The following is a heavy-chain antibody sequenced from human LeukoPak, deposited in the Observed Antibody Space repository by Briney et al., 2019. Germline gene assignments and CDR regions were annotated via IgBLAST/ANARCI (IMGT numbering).Heavy chain of an antibody. CDR3: ARQRPYYYGSGSYYHDY. J-gene: IGHJ4*02. D-gene: IGHD3-10*01. V-gene: IGHV4-59*08. CDR2: IYYSGST. Sequence: SETLSLTCTVSGGSISSYHWSWIRQPPGKGLEWIGYIYYSGSTNYNPSLKSRATISVDTSKNHFSLKLSSVTAADTAVYYCARQRPYYYGSGSYYHDYWGQGTLVTVSS. CDR1: GGSISSYH.